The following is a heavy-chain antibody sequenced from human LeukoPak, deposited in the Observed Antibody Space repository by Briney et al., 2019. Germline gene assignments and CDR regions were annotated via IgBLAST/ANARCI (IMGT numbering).Heavy chain of an antibody. CDR3: AKDRGDSSSSLDY. Sequence: GGSLRLSCAASGFTFSSYEMNWVRQAPGKGLEWVSYISSSGGSTYYADSVKGRFTISRDNSKNTLYLQMNSLRAEDTAVYYCAKDRGDSSSSLDYWGQGTLVTVAS. D-gene: IGHD6-6*01. CDR1: GFTFSSYE. V-gene: IGHV3-23*01. J-gene: IGHJ4*02. CDR2: ISSSGGST.